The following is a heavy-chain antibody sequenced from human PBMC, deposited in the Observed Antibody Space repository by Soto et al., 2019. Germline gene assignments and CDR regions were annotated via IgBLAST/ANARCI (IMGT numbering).Heavy chain of an antibody. CDR3: ARASGTTAYYYYGMDV. D-gene: IGHD1-7*01. J-gene: IGHJ6*02. V-gene: IGHV1-2*04. Sequence: ASVKVSCKASGHTFTGYYMHWVRQAPGQGLEWMGWINPNSGGTNYAQKFQGWVTMTRDTSISTAYMELSRLRSDDTAVYYCARASGTTAYYYYGMDVWGQGATVTVSS. CDR1: GHTFTGYY. CDR2: INPNSGGT.